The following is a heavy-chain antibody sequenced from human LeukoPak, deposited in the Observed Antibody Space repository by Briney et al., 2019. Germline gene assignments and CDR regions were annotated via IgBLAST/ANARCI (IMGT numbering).Heavy chain of an antibody. D-gene: IGHD3-22*01. CDR2: FDPEDGET. Sequence: ASVKVCGKVSGYTLTELSMNWVRQAPGKGLEWMGGFDPEDGETIYAQKFQGRVTMTEDTSTDTAYMELSSLRSEDTAVYYCARAGSLPGGYYDSSGCLRLNYYDYGMDVWDQRNRVSVSS. CDR3: ARAGSLPGGYYDSSGCLRLNYYDYGMDV. V-gene: IGHV1-24*01. CDR1: GYTLTELS. J-gene: IGHJ6*02.